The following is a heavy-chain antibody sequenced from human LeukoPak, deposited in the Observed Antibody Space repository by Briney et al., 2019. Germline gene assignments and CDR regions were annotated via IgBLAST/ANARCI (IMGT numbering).Heavy chain of an antibody. V-gene: IGHV4-59*08. CDR1: GGSISSHY. Sequence: KTSETLSLTCTVSGGSISSHYWSWIRQPPGKGLEWIGYIYYSGSTNYSPPLKSRVTISVDTSKNQFSLKLSSVTAADTAVYYCARHFGSESYYGYWGQGTLVTVSS. CDR3: ARHFGSESYYGY. J-gene: IGHJ4*02. CDR2: IYYSGST. D-gene: IGHD3-10*01.